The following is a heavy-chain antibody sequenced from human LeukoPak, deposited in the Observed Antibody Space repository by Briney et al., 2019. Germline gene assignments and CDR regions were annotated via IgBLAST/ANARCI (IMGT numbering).Heavy chain of an antibody. V-gene: IGHV3-15*01. J-gene: IGHJ4*02. CDR3: TREWELPGGFY. D-gene: IGHD1-26*01. Sequence: GGSLRLSCAASGFTFSNAWMSWVRQAPGKGLEWVGRIKSKTGGGTTDYAAPVKGRFTISRDDSKNTLYLQMNSLKTEDTAVYYCTREWELPGGFYWGQGTLVTVSS. CDR2: IKSKTGGGTT. CDR1: GFTFSNAW.